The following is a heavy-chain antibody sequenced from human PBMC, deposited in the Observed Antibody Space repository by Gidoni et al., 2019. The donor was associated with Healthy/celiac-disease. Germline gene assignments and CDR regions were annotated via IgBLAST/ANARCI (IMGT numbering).Heavy chain of an antibody. Sequence: EVQLVESGVGLVQPGGSLRLSCAASGSPFISFSMTWVGQAPGKGLEWVSYFSSSSSTIYYADSVKGRFTISRDNAKNSLYLQMNSLRAEDTAVYYCASEGVMAAAGHRYYYYYMDVWGKGTTVTVSS. J-gene: IGHJ6*03. CDR1: GSPFISFS. D-gene: IGHD6-13*01. V-gene: IGHV3-48*01. CDR2: FSSSSSTI. CDR3: ASEGVMAAAGHRYYYYYMDV.